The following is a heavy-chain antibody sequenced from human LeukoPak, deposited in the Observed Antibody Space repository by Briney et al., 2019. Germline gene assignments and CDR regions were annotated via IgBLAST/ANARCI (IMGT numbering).Heavy chain of an antibody. Sequence: PGGSLRLSCGASGFTFSSYSTNWVRQAPGKGLEWVSSISGSSNYIYYADSLKGRFTISRDNAKNSLYLQMNSLRAEDTAVYYCARDKGILVRPSEPDAFDIWGQGTMVTVSS. CDR3: ARDKGILVRPSEPDAFDI. V-gene: IGHV3-21*01. CDR1: GFTFSSYS. CDR2: ISGSSNYI. J-gene: IGHJ3*02. D-gene: IGHD1-14*01.